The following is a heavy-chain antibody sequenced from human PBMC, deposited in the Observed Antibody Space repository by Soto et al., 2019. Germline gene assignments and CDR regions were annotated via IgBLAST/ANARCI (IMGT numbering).Heavy chain of an antibody. J-gene: IGHJ4*02. Sequence: GGSLRLSCAASGFTFSSYGMSWVRQAPGKGLEWVSAISGSEGRTYYADSVKGRLTISRDNSKNTLYLQMNSLRAEDTAVYYCAKAWSVAVLGPLSDYWGQGTLVTVSS. D-gene: IGHD6-19*01. V-gene: IGHV3-23*01. CDR2: ISGSEGRT. CDR1: GFTFSSYG. CDR3: AKAWSVAVLGPLSDY.